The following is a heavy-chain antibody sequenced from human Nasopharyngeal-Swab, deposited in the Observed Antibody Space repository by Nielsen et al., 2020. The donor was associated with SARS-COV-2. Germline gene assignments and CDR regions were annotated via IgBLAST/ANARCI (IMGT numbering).Heavy chain of an antibody. CDR1: GGSISSGGYY. CDR3: ARDRRAQSGRGFGEPWNYYGMDV. J-gene: IGHJ6*02. Sequence: SETLSLTCTVSGGSISSGGYYWSWIRQHPGKGLEWIGYIYYSGSAYYNPSLKSRVTISVDTSKNQFSLKLRSVTAADTAVYYCARDRRAQSGRGFGEPWNYYGMDVWGQGTTVTVSS. D-gene: IGHD3-10*01. CDR2: IYYSGSA. V-gene: IGHV4-31*03.